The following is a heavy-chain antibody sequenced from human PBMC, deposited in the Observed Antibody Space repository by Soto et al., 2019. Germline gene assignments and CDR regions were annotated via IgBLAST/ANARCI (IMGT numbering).Heavy chain of an antibody. D-gene: IGHD5-12*01. J-gene: IGHJ4*01. CDR2: ISGSGGST. CDR3: AKDPQKYSGYDLHDY. Sequence: PGGSLRLSSAASGFTFSSYAMSWVRQAPGKGLEWVSAISGSGGSTYYADSVKGLFTISRDNSKNTLYLQMNSLRAEDTAVYYCAKDPQKYSGYDLHDYTDQGSLVTVYS. V-gene: IGHV3-23*01. CDR1: GFTFSSYA.